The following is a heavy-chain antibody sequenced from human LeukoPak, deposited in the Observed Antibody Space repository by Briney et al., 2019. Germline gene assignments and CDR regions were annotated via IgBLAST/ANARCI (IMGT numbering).Heavy chain of an antibody. D-gene: IGHD3-3*01. V-gene: IGHV1-69*05. CDR2: IIHIFGAA. Sequence: ASVKDSRKATRGTFSSYDIRWVRQAPGQGLEWMGGIIHIFGAASYAQKFKGRVTITTYESTSTAYVELSSLRSDDTAVYYGAARGGYFWYSWYVDWGQGTLVTVSS. CDR1: RGTFSSYD. CDR3: AARGGYFWYSWYVD. J-gene: IGHJ1*01.